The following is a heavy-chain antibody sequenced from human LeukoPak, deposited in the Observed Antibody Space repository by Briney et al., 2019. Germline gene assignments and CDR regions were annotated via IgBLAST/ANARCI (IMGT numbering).Heavy chain of an antibody. Sequence: GGSLRLSCASSGFTLSDYYMSWFRQAPGKAPEWISYISGSGTDPTYADSVKGLFTISRDNAKRSLYLQMNSLRPEDTAVYYCACPTREPNYWGQGTLVTVSA. D-gene: IGHD1-26*01. CDR1: GFTLSDYY. CDR2: ISGSGTDP. CDR3: ACPTREPNY. J-gene: IGHJ4*02. V-gene: IGHV3-11*03.